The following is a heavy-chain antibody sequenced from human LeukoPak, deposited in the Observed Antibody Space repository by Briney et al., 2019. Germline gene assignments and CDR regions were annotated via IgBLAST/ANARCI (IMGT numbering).Heavy chain of an antibody. CDR2: INAGNGNT. D-gene: IGHD2-8*01. V-gene: IGHV1-3*01. CDR3: ARSKYVYGWFDP. CDR1: GYTFTSYA. J-gene: IGHJ5*02. Sequence: GASVKVSFKASGYTFTSYAMHWVRQAPGQRLEWMGWINAGNGNTKYSQKFQGRVTITRDTSASTAYMELSSLRSEDTAVYYCARSKYVYGWFDPWGQGTLVTVSS.